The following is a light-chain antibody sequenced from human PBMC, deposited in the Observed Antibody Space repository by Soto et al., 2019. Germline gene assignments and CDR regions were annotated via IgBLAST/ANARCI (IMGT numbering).Light chain of an antibody. J-gene: IGLJ3*02. Sequence: QSALTQPASVSGSPGQSITISCTGTSSDVGGYNYVSWYQQHPGKPPKLMIYDVSNPPSGVSNRFSGSKSGNTASLTISGLQAEDEADYYGSSYASSSTSVFGGGTKLTVL. CDR2: DVS. V-gene: IGLV2-14*01. CDR1: SSDVGGYNY. CDR3: SSYASSSTSV.